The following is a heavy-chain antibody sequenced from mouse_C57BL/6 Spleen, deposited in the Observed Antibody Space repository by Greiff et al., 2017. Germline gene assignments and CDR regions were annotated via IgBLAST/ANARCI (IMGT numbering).Heavy chain of an antibody. CDR2: IDPSDSYT. CDR3: ARCETGDYAWFAY. J-gene: IGHJ3*01. CDR1: GYTFTSYW. Sequence: VQLQQSGAELVMPGASVKLSCKASGYTFTSYWMHWVKQRPGQGLEWIGEIDPSDSYTNYNQKFKGKSTLTVDKSSSTAYMQLSSLTSEDSAVYDCARCETGDYAWFAYWGQGTLVTVAA. D-gene: IGHD2-4*01. V-gene: IGHV1-69*01.